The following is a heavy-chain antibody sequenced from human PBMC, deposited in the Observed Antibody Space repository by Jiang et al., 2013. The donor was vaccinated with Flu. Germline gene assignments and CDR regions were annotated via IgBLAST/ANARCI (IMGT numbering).Heavy chain of an antibody. D-gene: IGHD3-10*01. Sequence: VQLLESGGGLVRPGRSLRLSCTASGFTFGDYAMSWVRQAPGKGLEWVGFIRSKAYGGTTEYAASVKGRFTISRDDSKSIAYLQMNSLKTEDTAVYYCTRGVRGAPWDAFDIWGQGTMVTVSS. CDR3: TRGVRGAPWDAFDI. CDR2: IRSKAYGGTT. CDR1: GFTFGDYA. J-gene: IGHJ3*02. V-gene: IGHV3-49*04.